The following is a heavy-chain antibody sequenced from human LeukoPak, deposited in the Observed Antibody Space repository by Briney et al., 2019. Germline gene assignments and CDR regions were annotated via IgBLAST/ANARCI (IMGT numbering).Heavy chain of an antibody. J-gene: IGHJ4*02. CDR1: GFTFSSYA. D-gene: IGHD2-8*01. V-gene: IGHV3-23*01. CDR2: ISGSGGST. Sequence: GGSLRLSCAASGFTFSSYAVSWVRQAPGKGLEWVSSISGSGGSTYSADSVKGRFTISRDNSKDALYLQMNSLRAEDTTLYYCAKDRSCTNDICHGDFDYWGQGTLVTVSS. CDR3: AKDRSCTNDICHGDFDY.